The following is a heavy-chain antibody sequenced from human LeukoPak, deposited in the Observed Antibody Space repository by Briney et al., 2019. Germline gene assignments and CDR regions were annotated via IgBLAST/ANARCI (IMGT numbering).Heavy chain of an antibody. CDR1: GYTLTELS. V-gene: IGHV1-24*01. Sequence: ASVKVSCKVSGYTLTELSTHWVRQAPGKGLEWMGGFDPEDGETIYAQKFQGRVTITADKSTSTAYMELSSLRSEDTAVYYCATCPLDTGIVGATFWGQGTLVTVSS. CDR2: FDPEDGET. J-gene: IGHJ4*02. D-gene: IGHD1-26*01. CDR3: ATCPLDTGIVGATF.